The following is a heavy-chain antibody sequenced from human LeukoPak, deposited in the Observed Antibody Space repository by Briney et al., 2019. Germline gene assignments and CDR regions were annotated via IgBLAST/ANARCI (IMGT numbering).Heavy chain of an antibody. D-gene: IGHD3-16*01. CDR2: ISGSGGST. V-gene: IGHV3-23*01. Sequence: GGSLRLSCAASGFTFGNYAMNWVRQAPGKGLEWVSAISGSGGSTFYADSVEGRFTISRDNAKNSLYLQMSNLRAEDTAVYFCARGGGLDVWGQGATVTVSS. J-gene: IGHJ6*02. CDR3: ARGGGLDV. CDR1: GFTFGNYA.